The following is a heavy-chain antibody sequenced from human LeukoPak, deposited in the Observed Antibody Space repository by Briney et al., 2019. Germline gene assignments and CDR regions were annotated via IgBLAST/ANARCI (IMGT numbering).Heavy chain of an antibody. CDR3: AKDRFKYRDLGVIIRDYYYYMDV. V-gene: IGHV1-2*02. CDR2: INPNSGGT. J-gene: IGHJ6*03. CDR1: GYTFTDYY. Sequence: ASVKVSCKASGYTFTDYYIHWVRQAPGQGLEWMGWINPNSGGTNYAQKFQGRVTMTRDTSISTACMELSGLRSDDTALYYCAKDRFKYRDLGVIIRDYYYYMDVWGKGTTVTVSS. D-gene: IGHD3-10*01.